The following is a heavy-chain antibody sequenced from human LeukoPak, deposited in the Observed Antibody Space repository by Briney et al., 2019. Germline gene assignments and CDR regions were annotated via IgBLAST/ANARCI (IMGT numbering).Heavy chain of an antibody. Sequence: GGSLRLSCVASGFTFSSCAMSWVLQAPGKGLEWVSGISASGVSTYYADAVKGRVTISRDNSENTLYLQMNSLRAEDTAVYYCAKDPTDFDSSGQTYFDYWGQGTLVTVSS. CDR2: ISASGVST. J-gene: IGHJ4*02. V-gene: IGHV3-23*01. D-gene: IGHD3-22*01. CDR3: AKDPTDFDSSGQTYFDY. CDR1: GFTFSSCA.